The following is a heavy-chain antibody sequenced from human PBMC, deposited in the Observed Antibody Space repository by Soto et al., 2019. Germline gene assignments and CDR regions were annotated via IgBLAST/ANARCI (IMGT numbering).Heavy chain of an antibody. J-gene: IGHJ5*02. CDR1: GGSISNYY. Sequence: QVQLQESGPGLVKPSETLSLTCTVSGGSISNYYWSWIRQPPGKGLEWIGYIDYSGTTHYTPSRKSRVTISVDTSKNQFSVKLSSVTAADTAVYYCARHRGSTVTAEYWFDPWGQGTLVTVSS. D-gene: IGHD4-17*01. CDR2: IDYSGTT. V-gene: IGHV4-59*08. CDR3: ARHRGSTVTAEYWFDP.